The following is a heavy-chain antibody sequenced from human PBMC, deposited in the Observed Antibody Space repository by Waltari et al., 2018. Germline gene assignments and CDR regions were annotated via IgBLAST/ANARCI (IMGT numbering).Heavy chain of an antibody. CDR2: INHRGGT. CDR1: GGSFSGYY. J-gene: IGHJ4*02. CDR3: ARGLTVTTINFDY. V-gene: IGHV4-34*01. D-gene: IGHD4-17*01. Sequence: QVQLQQWGAGLLKPSETLSLTCAVYGGSFSGYYWSWIRQPPGKGLEWIGEINHRGGTNYNPSLKSRVTISVDTSKNQFSLKLSSVTAADTAVYYCARGLTVTTINFDYWGQGTLVTVSS.